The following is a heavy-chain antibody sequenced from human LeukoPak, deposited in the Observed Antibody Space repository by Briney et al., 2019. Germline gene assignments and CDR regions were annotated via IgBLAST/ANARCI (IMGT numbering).Heavy chain of an antibody. CDR2: ISYDGSNK. CDR3: ARDNIAVADFDY. Sequence: GRSLRLSCAASGFTFSSYAMHWVRQAPGKGLEWVAVISYDGSNKYYADSVKGRFTISRDNSKNTLYLQMNCLRAEDTAVYYCARDNIAVADFDYWGQGTLVTVSS. D-gene: IGHD6-19*01. CDR1: GFTFSSYA. V-gene: IGHV3-30-3*01. J-gene: IGHJ4*02.